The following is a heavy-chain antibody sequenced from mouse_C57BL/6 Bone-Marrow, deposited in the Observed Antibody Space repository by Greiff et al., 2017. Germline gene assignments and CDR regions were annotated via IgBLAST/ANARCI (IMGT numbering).Heavy chain of an antibody. CDR3: ARSLNWDDYFDY. V-gene: IGHV1-53*01. CDR1: GYTFTSYW. J-gene: IGHJ2*01. D-gene: IGHD4-1*01. Sequence: VKQSCKASGYTFTSYWMHWVKQRPGQGLEWIGNINPSNGGTNYNEKFKSKATLTVDKSSSTAYMQLSSLTSEDSAVYYCARSLNWDDYFDYWGQGTTLTVSS. CDR2: INPSNGGT.